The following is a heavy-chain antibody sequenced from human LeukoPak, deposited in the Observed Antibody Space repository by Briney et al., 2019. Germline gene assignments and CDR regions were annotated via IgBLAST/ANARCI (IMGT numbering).Heavy chain of an antibody. V-gene: IGHV3-23*01. D-gene: IGHD7-27*01. Sequence: GGSLRLSCAATGFTFSGYAMNWVRQAPGKGLEWVSSVSGSGSTTYYADSVKGRFTISRDNSKNTLYLQMNSLRAEDTAVYYCAKDLQPGDRYFDLWGRGTLVTVSS. CDR2: VSGSGSTT. J-gene: IGHJ2*01. CDR1: GFTFSGYA. CDR3: AKDLQPGDRYFDL.